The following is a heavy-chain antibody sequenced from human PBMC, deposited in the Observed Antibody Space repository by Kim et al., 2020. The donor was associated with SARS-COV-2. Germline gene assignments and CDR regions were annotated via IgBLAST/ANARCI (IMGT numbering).Heavy chain of an antibody. D-gene: IGHD3-9*01. J-gene: IGHJ4*02. CDR3: ARERSLPFDILTGYDY. CDR2: ISSSSSYI. Sequence: GGSLRLSCAASGFTFSSYSMNWVRQAPGKGLEWVSSISSSSSYIYYADSVKGRFTISRDNAKNSLYLQMNSLRAEDTAVYYCARERSLPFDILTGYDYWGQGTLVTVSS. V-gene: IGHV3-21*01. CDR1: GFTFSSYS.